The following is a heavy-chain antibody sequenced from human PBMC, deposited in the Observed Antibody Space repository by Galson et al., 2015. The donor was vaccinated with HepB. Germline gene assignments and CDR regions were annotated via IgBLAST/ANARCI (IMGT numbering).Heavy chain of an antibody. V-gene: IGHV3-15*01. D-gene: IGHD6-6*01. CDR3: TTPTTSSSRCDY. J-gene: IGHJ4*02. CDR2: IKSKTDGGTI. CDR1: GFTFSNAW. Sequence: SLRLSCAASGFTFSNAWMSWVRQAPGKGLEWVGRIKSKTDGGTIDHAAPVKGRFTISRDDSTNTLYLQMNSLKTEDTAVYYCTTPTTSSSRCDYWGQGTLATVSS.